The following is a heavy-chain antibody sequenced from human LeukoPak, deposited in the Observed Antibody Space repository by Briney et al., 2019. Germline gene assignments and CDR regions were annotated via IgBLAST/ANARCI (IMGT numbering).Heavy chain of an antibody. D-gene: IGHD2-2*01. CDR2: IYYSGST. CDR1: GGPISSGGYY. Sequence: PSQTLSLTCTVSGGPISSGGYYWSWIRQHPGKGLEWIGYIYYSGSTYYNPSLKSRVTISVDTSKNQFSLKLSSVTAADTAVYYCARLYCSSTSCPFGYWGQGTLVTVSS. J-gene: IGHJ4*02. V-gene: IGHV4-31*03. CDR3: ARLYCSSTSCPFGY.